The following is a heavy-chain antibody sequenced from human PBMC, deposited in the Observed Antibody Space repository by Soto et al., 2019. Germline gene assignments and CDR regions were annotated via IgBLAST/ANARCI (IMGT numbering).Heavy chain of an antibody. D-gene: IGHD2-15*01. CDR1: GGSISSGDYY. J-gene: IGHJ4*02. CDR2: MYNSGST. Sequence: QVQLQESGPGLVKPSQTLSPTCTVSGGSISSGDYYWNWIRQHPGKGLEWIGYMYNSGSTYYNTSLKSRVTISVDTSKNQFSLKLSSVTAADTAVYYCARDRSGGSCYYDYWGQGTLVTVSS. V-gene: IGHV4-31*03. CDR3: ARDRSGGSCYYDY.